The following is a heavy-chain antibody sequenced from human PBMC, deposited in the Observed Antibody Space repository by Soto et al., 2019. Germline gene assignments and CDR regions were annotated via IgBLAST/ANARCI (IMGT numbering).Heavy chain of an antibody. V-gene: IGHV1-18*04. D-gene: IGHD6-6*01. J-gene: IGHJ6*02. CDR3: ARALAARPGNYYGMDV. Sequence: ASAKVSCKASGYTFTSVGISWVRQAPGQGLEWMGWISAYNGNTNYAQKLQGRVTMTTDTSTSTAYMELRSLRSDDTAVYYCARALAARPGNYYGMDVWGQGTTVTVSS. CDR1: GYTFTSVG. CDR2: ISAYNGNT.